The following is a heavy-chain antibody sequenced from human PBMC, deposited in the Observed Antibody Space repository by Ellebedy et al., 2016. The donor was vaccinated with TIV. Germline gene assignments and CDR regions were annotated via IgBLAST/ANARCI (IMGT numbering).Heavy chain of an antibody. V-gene: IGHV4-30-4*01. CDR1: GGSISSGDYY. Sequence: MPSETLSLTCTVSGGSISSGDYYWTWIRQPPGKGLEWIGYIFYSGSTYYNPSLKSRVTISVDTSKNQFSLKLSSVTASDTAVYYCARQGQSSGWYLGEYYFDYWGQGTLLTVSS. CDR2: IFYSGST. CDR3: ARQGQSSGWYLGEYYFDY. D-gene: IGHD6-19*01. J-gene: IGHJ4*02.